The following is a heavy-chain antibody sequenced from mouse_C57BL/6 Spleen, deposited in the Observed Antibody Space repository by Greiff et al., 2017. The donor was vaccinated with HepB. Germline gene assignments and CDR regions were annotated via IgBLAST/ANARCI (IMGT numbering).Heavy chain of an antibody. CDR1: GYTFTDYE. CDR3: TRGAFDY. V-gene: IGHV1-15*01. Sequence: QVQLQQSGAELVRPGASVTLSCKASGYTFTDYEMHWVKQTPVHGLEWIGAIDPETGGTAYNQKFKGRAILTADKSSSTAYMELRSLTSADSAVYYCTRGAFDYWGQGTTLTVSS. CDR2: IDPETGGT. J-gene: IGHJ2*01.